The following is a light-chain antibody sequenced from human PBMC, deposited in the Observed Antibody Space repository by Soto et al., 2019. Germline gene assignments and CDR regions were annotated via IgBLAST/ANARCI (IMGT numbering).Light chain of an antibody. V-gene: IGKV1-5*03. CDR2: KAS. CDR3: QQYNSYRT. CDR1: QSISSW. J-gene: IGKJ1*01. Sequence: DIQMTQSPSTLSASLGDRVTITCRASQSISSWLAWYQQKPGKAPKLLIRKASNLESGVPSRFSGSASGTEFSLTISRLQPDDFATYYCQQYNSYRTFGQGTKVEI.